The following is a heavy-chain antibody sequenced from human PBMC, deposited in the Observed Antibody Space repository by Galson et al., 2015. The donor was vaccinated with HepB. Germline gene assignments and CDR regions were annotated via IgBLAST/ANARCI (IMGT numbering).Heavy chain of an antibody. V-gene: IGHV4-31*03. CDR2: IYYSGTP. J-gene: IGHJ3*02. D-gene: IGHD2-2*01. CDR3: ARYCGTASCPANAFDI. Sequence: TLSLTCTVSGGSIGGDVYYWSWIRQPPGKGLEWIGYIYYSGTPYYNPSLKSRVTISVDTSKSQFSLKVSSVTAADTAVYYCARYCGTASCPANAFDIWGQGALVTVSS. CDR1: GGSIGGDVYY.